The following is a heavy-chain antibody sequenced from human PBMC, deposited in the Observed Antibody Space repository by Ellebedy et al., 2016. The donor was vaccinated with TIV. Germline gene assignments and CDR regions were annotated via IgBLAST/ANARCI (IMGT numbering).Heavy chain of an antibody. V-gene: IGHV3-21*01. CDR1: GFNFSIYS. J-gene: IGHJ4*02. Sequence: PGGSLRLSCAVSGFNFSIYSMTWVRQAPGKGLEWVSSISRNSTYIYYADSVKGRFTISRDNPKNSLYLQMNSLRGDDTAVYYCARAGPLEMNHFDYWGQGTLVTVSS. CDR2: ISRNSTYI. CDR3: ARAGPLEMNHFDY. D-gene: IGHD5-24*01.